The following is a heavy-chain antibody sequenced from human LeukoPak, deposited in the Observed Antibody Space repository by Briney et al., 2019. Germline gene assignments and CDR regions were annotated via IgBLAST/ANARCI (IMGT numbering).Heavy chain of an antibody. D-gene: IGHD1-7*01. CDR2: INPNSGGT. V-gene: IGHV1-2*02. Sequence: GASVKVSCKASGYTFTGYYMHWVRQAPGQGLEWMGWINPNSGGTNYAQKFQGRVTMTRDTSISTAYMELSRLRLDDTAVYYCARGGVGTRLTPAGFDYWGQGTLVTVSS. CDR3: ARGGVGTRLTPAGFDY. J-gene: IGHJ4*02. CDR1: GYTFTGYY.